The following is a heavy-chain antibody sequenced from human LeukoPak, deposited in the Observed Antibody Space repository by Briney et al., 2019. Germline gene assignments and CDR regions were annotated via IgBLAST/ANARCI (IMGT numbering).Heavy chain of an antibody. CDR1: GFTFSSYG. CDR2: ISGSGGST. CDR3: VREDWYYFDY. Sequence: GGSLRLSCAASGFTFSSYGIHWVRQAPGKGLEWVSAISGSGGSTYYADSVKGRFTISRDNAKNTMYLQMNSLRAEDTAVYYCVREDWYYFDYWGQGTLVTVSS. V-gene: IGHV3-23*01. D-gene: IGHD3-9*01. J-gene: IGHJ4*02.